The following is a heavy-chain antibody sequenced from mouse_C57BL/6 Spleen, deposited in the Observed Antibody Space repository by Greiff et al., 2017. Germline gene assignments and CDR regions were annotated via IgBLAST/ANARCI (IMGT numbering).Heavy chain of an antibody. V-gene: IGHV1-26*01. CDR2: INPNNGGT. D-gene: IGHD2-2*01. Sequence: EVKLQQSGPELVKPGASVKISCKASGYTFTDYYMHWVKQSPGQSLEWIGDINPNNGGTNYNQKFKGKATLTVDKSSSTAYMELRSLTSEDSSVYYCALDGYDGDFDVWGTGTTVTVSS. J-gene: IGHJ1*03. CDR3: ALDGYDGDFDV. CDR1: GYTFTDYY.